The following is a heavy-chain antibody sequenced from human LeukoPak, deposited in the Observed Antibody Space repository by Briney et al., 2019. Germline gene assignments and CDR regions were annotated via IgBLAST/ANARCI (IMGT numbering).Heavy chain of an antibody. CDR2: INPSGGT. D-gene: IGHD3-10*01. V-gene: IGHV1-46*01. CDR1: GYTFSMYN. CDR3: ARPSTMVRGQVFDY. J-gene: IGHJ4*02. Sequence: ASVKVSCKASGYTFSMYNMRWVRQAPGQGLEWMGIINPSGGTSYAQKFQGRVTMTRDTSTSTVYMELSSLRSEDTAVYYCARPSTMVRGQVFDYWGQGTLVTVSS.